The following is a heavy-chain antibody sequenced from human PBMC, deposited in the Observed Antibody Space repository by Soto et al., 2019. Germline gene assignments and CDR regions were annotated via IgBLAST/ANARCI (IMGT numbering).Heavy chain of an antibody. D-gene: IGHD2-15*01. V-gene: IGHV1-2*02. CDR3: ARSQSDIVVVVAATFDP. CDR1: GYTFTGYY. J-gene: IGHJ5*02. Sequence: ASVKVSCKASGYTFTGYYMHWVRQAPGQGLEWMGWINPNSGGTNYAQKFQGRVTMTRDTSISTAYMELSRLRSDDTAAYYCARSQSDIVVVVAATFDPWGQGTLVTVSS. CDR2: INPNSGGT.